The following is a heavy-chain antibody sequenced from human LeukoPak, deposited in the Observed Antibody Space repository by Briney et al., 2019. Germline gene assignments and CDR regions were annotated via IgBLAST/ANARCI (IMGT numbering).Heavy chain of an antibody. Sequence: GGSLRLSCAASGFTFSSYEMNWVRQAPGKGLEWVSYISSSGSTIYYADSVKGRFTISRDNSKNTLFLQMNSLRAEDTAVYYCARRAGAYSHPYDYWGQGTLVTVSS. CDR2: ISSSGSTI. CDR1: GFTFSSYE. D-gene: IGHD4/OR15-4a*01. CDR3: ARRAGAYSHPYDY. J-gene: IGHJ4*02. V-gene: IGHV3-48*03.